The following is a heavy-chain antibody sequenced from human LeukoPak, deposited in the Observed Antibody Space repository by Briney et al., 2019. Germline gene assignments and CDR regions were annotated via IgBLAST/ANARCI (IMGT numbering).Heavy chain of an antibody. CDR2: ISGSGGST. V-gene: IGHV3-23*01. CDR1: GFTFSSYA. Sequence: GGSLRLSCAASGFTFSSYAMSWVRQAPGKGLEWVSAISGSGGSTYYADSVKGRFTISRDNSKNTLYLQMNSLRAEDTAVYYCAKSSVARPRYYYYYMDVWGKGTMVTVSS. CDR3: AKSSVARPRYYYYYMDV. J-gene: IGHJ6*03. D-gene: IGHD2-15*01.